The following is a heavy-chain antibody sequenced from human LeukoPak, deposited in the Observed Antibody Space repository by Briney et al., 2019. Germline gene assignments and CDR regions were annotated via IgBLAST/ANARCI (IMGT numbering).Heavy chain of an antibody. CDR1: RFTFDSYA. CDR2: IWYDGSNK. J-gene: IGHJ6*02. D-gene: IGHD3-3*01. Sequence: GGSLRLSCSASRFTFDSYAMSWVRQAPGKGLEWVAVIWYDGSNKYYADSVKGRFTISRDNSKNTLYLQMNSLRAEDTAVYYCARANTHDSNYYYGMDVWGQGTTVTVSS. V-gene: IGHV3-33*08. CDR3: ARANTHDSNYYYGMDV.